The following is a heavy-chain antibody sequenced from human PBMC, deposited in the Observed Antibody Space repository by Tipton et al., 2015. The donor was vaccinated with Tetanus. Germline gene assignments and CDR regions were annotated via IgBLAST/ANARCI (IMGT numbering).Heavy chain of an antibody. D-gene: IGHD3-22*01. J-gene: IGHJ4*02. Sequence: TLSLTCNVSGVSISSSGYYWGWFRQPPGKGLEWTGDIYYTGNTNYNPSLRSRITMSGDRSKNQFSLKLNSVTAADTAGYYCARLWGYYYDSSGYPDFWGQGTLVTVSS. CDR1: GVSISSSGYY. CDR3: ARLWGYYYDSSGYPDF. CDR2: IYYTGNT. V-gene: IGHV4-39*01.